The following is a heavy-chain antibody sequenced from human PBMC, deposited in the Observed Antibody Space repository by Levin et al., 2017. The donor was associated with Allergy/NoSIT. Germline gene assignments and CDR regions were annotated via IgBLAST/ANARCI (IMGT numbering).Heavy chain of an antibody. CDR2: IYYTGTT. Sequence: PSETLSLTCTVSGGSISRSSYYWGWIRQPPGKGLEWIGSIYYTGTTYYNPSLKSRLTISVDTSKNQFSLKLNSVTAADTAVYYCAVPYYYYDSRDPHAGADYWGQGSLVTVSS. V-gene: IGHV4-39*01. CDR3: AVPYYYYDSRDPHAGADY. CDR1: GGSISRSSYY. J-gene: IGHJ4*02. D-gene: IGHD3-22*01.